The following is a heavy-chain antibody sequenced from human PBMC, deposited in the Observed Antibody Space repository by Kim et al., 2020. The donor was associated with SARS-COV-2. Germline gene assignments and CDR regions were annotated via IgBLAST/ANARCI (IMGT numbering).Heavy chain of an antibody. CDR1: GYTFTSYG. Sequence: ASVKVSCKASGYTFTSYGISWVRQAPGQGLEWMGWISAYNGNTNYAQKLQGRVTMTTDTSTSTAYMELRSLRSDDTAVYYCARSPGGSGSYYGTLDYWGQGTLVTVSS. J-gene: IGHJ4*02. V-gene: IGHV1-18*01. CDR3: ARSPGGSGSYYGTLDY. D-gene: IGHD3-10*01. CDR2: ISAYNGNT.